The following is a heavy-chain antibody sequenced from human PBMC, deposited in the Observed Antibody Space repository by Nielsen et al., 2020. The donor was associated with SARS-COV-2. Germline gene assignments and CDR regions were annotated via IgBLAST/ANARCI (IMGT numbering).Heavy chain of an antibody. J-gene: IGHJ6*02. V-gene: IGHV3-7*01. D-gene: IGHD3-9*01. CDR3: ARDRSDYDILTGYSNYGMDV. CDR2: INPDGSEK. CDR1: GFTFSSLW. Sequence: GESLKISCAASGFTFSSLWMSWVRQVPGKGLEWVADINPDGSEKFYVDSVKGRFTISRDNAKNSMSLQMNSLRDEDTAVYYCARDRSDYDILTGYSNYGMDVWGQGTTVTVSS.